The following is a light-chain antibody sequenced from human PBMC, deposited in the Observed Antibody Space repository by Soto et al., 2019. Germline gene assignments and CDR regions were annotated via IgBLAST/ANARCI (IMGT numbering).Light chain of an antibody. CDR2: AAS. Sequence: AIQMTQSPSSLSASVGDRVTITCRASQGIRDELGWYQQKAGKAPNLLISAASRLQSGVPSRFSGRGSGTDFTLTISSLQPDDFATYYCQHYNSYSEAFGQGTKVELK. V-gene: IGKV1-6*01. J-gene: IGKJ1*01. CDR3: QHYNSYSEA. CDR1: QGIRDE.